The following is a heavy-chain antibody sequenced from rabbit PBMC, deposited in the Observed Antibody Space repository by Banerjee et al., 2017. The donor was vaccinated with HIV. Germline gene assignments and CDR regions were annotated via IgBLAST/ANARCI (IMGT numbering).Heavy chain of an antibody. V-gene: IGHV1S40*01. CDR3: ARTADILDDGDIFFNL. CDR2: INTSSGNT. J-gene: IGHJ4*01. CDR1: GFSFSNKYV. Sequence: QSLEESGGDLVKPEGSLTITCTASGFSFSNKYVMCWVRQAPGKGLEWIACINTSSGNTVYASWANGRFTISKTSSTTVTLQMTSLTAADTATVFCARTADILDDGDIFFNLWGPGTLVTVS. D-gene: IGHD2-1*01.